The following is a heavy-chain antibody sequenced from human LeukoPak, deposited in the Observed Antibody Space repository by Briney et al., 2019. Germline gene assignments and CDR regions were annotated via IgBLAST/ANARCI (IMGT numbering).Heavy chain of an antibody. J-gene: IGHJ4*02. CDR3: ARDATRGGDNDY. CDR1: GFSFSGHW. Sequence: PGGSLRLSCTASGFSFSGHWMHWARQLPGKGLVWVSRISPTGSTTSYADSVKGRFTVSRDNAKNSLYLQMSSLRAEDTAVYYCARDATRGGDNDYWGQGTRVIVSS. D-gene: IGHD2-21*02. V-gene: IGHV3-74*01. CDR2: ISPTGSTT.